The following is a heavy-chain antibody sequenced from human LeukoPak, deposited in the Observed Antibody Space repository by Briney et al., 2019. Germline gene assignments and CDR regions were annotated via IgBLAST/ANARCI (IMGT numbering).Heavy chain of an antibody. Sequence: PGGSLRLSCAASGFTFSSYAMHWVRQAPGKGLEWVAVISYDGSNKYYADSVKGRFTISRDNSKNTLYLQMNSLRAEDTAVYYCATSTPSDWYPFDYWGQGTLVTVSS. V-gene: IGHV3-30-3*01. CDR2: ISYDGSNK. CDR3: ATSTPSDWYPFDY. J-gene: IGHJ4*02. D-gene: IGHD6-19*01. CDR1: GFTFSSYA.